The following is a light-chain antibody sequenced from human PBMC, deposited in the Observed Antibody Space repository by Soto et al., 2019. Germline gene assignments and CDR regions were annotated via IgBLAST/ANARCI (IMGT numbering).Light chain of an antibody. J-gene: IGKJ4*01. V-gene: IGKV3-15*01. Sequence: EIVMTQSPVTLSVSPGGRATLSCRASQSISDTLAWYQQKPGQAPRLLIHGASTRAPGFPARFSGSGSGTDFTLTISSLEPEDFAVYYCQQRNYWLSFGGGTKVDIK. CDR1: QSISDT. CDR3: QQRNYWLS. CDR2: GAS.